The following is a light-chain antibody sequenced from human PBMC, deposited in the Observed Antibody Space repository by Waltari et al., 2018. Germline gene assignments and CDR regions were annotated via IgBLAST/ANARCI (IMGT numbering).Light chain of an antibody. J-gene: IGLJ2*01. CDR3: AAWDDSLSGPV. CDR2: RNN. Sequence: QSVLTQPPSASGTPGQRVTIPCSGRSSNIGSNFVYWYQQLPGTAPKLLIYRNNQRPSGVPDRFSGSRSGTSASLAISGLQSEDEADYYCAAWDDSLSGPVFGGGTKLTVL. V-gene: IGLV1-47*01. CDR1: SSNIGSNF.